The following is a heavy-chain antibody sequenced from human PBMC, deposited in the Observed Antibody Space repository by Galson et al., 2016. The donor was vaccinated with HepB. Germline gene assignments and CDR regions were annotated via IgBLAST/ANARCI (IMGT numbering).Heavy chain of an antibody. V-gene: IGHV1-69*13. J-gene: IGHJ4*02. Sequence: SVKVSCKASGGTFSSSAISWLRQARGQGPEWLGGTIPMTGTTNYAQKFLGRVTLTADDSTSTVFMELSSLTSEDTSVYYCARGTDGYNVFGGKFDSWGQGTLVTVST. CDR3: ARGTDGYNVFGGKFDS. CDR1: GGTFSSSA. CDR2: TIPMTGTT. D-gene: IGHD5-24*01.